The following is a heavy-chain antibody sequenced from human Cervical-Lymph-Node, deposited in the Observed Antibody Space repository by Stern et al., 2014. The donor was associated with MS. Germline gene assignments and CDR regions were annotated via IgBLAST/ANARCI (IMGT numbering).Heavy chain of an antibody. J-gene: IGHJ4*02. CDR2: ISHSGDT. CDR1: GGSIRSRY. CDR3: ARLSTAVDF. V-gene: IGHV4-59*08. Sequence: VQLVESGPGLVKPSETLSLPCAFSGGSIRSRYWGWIRQPPGKGLEWIGLISHSGDTQYNPSLHSRGPISLDTPKNQFSLKVTSGTAADTAVYYCARLSTAVDFWGQGTLVTVSS.